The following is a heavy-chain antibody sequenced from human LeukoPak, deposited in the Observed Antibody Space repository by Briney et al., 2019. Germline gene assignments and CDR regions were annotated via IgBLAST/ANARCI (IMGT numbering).Heavy chain of an antibody. D-gene: IGHD2-2*01. CDR1: GYTFTSYG. CDR2: ISAYNGNT. V-gene: IGHV1-18*01. J-gene: IGHJ4*02. Sequence: GASVKVSCKASGYTFTSYGISWVRQAPGQGLEWMGWISAYNGNTNYAQKLQGRVTMTTDTSTSTAYMELRSLRSDDTAVYYCARDSEEVVPAAMWKNAPFDYWGQGTLVTVSS. CDR3: ARDSEEVVPAAMWKNAPFDY.